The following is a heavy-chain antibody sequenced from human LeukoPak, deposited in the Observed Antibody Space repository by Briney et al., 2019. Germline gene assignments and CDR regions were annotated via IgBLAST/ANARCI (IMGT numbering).Heavy chain of an antibody. CDR2: FNPEDGET. CDR1: GYTLTELS. Sequence: ASVKVSCKVSGYTLTELSMHWVRQAPGKGLEWMGGFNPEDGETIYEQKFQGRVTMTEDTSTDTAYMELSSLRSEDTAVYYCAAGDFGVAPTRDYWGQGPLVTVSS. J-gene: IGHJ4*02. D-gene: IGHD3-3*01. V-gene: IGHV1-24*01. CDR3: AAGDFGVAPTRDY.